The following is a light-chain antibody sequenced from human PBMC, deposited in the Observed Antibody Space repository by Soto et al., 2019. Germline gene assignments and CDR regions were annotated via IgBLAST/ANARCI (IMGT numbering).Light chain of an antibody. CDR3: QHYSTVWS. V-gene: IGKV1-5*01. J-gene: IGKJ1*01. CDR1: QSISTW. CDR2: DAS. Sequence: DIQMTQSPSTLSASVGDRVTITCRASQSISTWLAWYQQKPGKAPNLLIYDASSLESGVPSRFSGSGSGTEFTLTISSLQPDDFATYCCQHYSTVWSFGQGTKVDIK.